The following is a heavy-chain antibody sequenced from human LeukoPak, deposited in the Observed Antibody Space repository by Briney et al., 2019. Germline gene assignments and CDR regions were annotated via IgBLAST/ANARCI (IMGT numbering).Heavy chain of an antibody. Sequence: GGSLRLSCAASGFTFSSYSMNWVRQAPGKGLEWVSSISSSSSYIYYADSVKGRFTISRDNAKNSLYLHMNSLRAEDTAVYYCARAQQPGYMDVWGKGTTVTVSS. CDR3: ARAQQPGYMDV. CDR2: ISSSSSYI. J-gene: IGHJ6*03. CDR1: GFTFSSYS. D-gene: IGHD6-13*01. V-gene: IGHV3-21*01.